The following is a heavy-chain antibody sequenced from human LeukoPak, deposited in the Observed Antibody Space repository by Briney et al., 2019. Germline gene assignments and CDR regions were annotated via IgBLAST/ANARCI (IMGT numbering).Heavy chain of an antibody. D-gene: IGHD5-12*01. CDR2: IKQDGSEK. CDR3: ARARGGYDFDY. Sequence: GGSLRLSCAASGFTFGKYWMHWVRQAPGKGLEWVANIKQDGSEKYYVDSVKGRFTISRDNAKNSLYLQLNSLRAEDTAVYYCARARGGYDFDYWGQGTLVTASS. CDR1: GFTFGKYW. J-gene: IGHJ4*02. V-gene: IGHV3-7*03.